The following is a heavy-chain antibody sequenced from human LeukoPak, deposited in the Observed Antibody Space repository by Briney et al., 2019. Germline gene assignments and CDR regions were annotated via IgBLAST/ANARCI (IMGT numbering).Heavy chain of an antibody. J-gene: IGHJ4*02. CDR3: AREDIVVVVAATGRGYFDY. CDR2: INPNSGGT. D-gene: IGHD2-15*01. CDR1: GYTFTGYY. V-gene: IGHV1-2*02. Sequence: ASVKVSCKASGYTFTGYYMHWVRQAPGQGLEWMGWINPNSGGTNYAQKFQGRVTITADESTSTAYMELSSLRSEDTAVYYCAREDIVVVVAATGRGYFDYWGQGTLVTVSS.